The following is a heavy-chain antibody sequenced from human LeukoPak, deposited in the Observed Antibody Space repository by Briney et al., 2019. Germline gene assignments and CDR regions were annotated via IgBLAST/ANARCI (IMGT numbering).Heavy chain of an antibody. CDR2: ISSSSDYI. CDR1: GFSFSDFY. D-gene: IGHD5-18*01. Sequence: KPGGSLRLSCVASGFSFSDFYMSWTRQAPGKGLEWVSYISSSSDYINYADSVKGRFTISRDNAKNSLYLQMNSLRAEDTAVYYCAKDHRGLTWIPYYFDYWGQGTLVTVSS. J-gene: IGHJ4*02. V-gene: IGHV3-11*06. CDR3: AKDHRGLTWIPYYFDY.